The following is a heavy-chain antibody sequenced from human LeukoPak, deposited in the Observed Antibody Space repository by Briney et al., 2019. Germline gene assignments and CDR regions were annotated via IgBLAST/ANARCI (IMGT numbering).Heavy chain of an antibody. CDR3: ARGTPAANQLLPTPFNY. Sequence: SETLSLTCAVYGGSFSGYYWSWIRQPPGKGLEWIGEINHSGSTNYNPSLKSRVTISVDTSKNQFSLKLSSVTAADTAVYYCARGTPAANQLLPTPFNYWGQGTLVTVSS. V-gene: IGHV4-34*01. CDR2: INHSGST. CDR1: GGSFSGYY. D-gene: IGHD2-2*01. J-gene: IGHJ4*02.